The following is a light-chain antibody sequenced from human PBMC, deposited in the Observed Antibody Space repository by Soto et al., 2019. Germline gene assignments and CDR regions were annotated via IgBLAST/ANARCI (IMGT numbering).Light chain of an antibody. J-gene: IGLJ2*01. CDR3: SSFVGGSNVV. Sequence: QSALTQPASVSGSPGQSITISCTGTSSDLGTDYLVSWHQHHPDKAPKLLIYEGSQRPSGVSNRFSAAKSGNTASLTISGLQAEDEGDYYCSSFVGGSNVVFGGGTKVTVL. V-gene: IGLV2-23*01. CDR2: EGS. CDR1: SSDLGTDYL.